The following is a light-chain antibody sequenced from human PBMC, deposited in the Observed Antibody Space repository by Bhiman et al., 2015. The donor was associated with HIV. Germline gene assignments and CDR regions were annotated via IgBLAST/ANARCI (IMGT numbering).Light chain of an antibody. CDR3: QSSDNRDYVI. CDR2: EHN. Sequence: NFMLTQPHSVSESPGKTLTISCTGNSGSIASDYVQWFQQRPGTSPISLIYEHNQRPSGVPDRFSGSIDLSSNSASLTISGLETEDEADYYCQSSDNRDYVIFGGGTKLTVL. CDR1: SGSIASDY. J-gene: IGLJ2*01. V-gene: IGLV6-57*01.